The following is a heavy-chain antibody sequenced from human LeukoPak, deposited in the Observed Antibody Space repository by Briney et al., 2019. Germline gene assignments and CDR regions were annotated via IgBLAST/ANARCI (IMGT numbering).Heavy chain of an antibody. D-gene: IGHD6-6*01. CDR1: GFTFSYYA. V-gene: IGHV3-64*01. J-gene: IGHJ3*02. Sequence: GGSLRLSCAASGFTFSYYAMHWVRQAPGKGLEYVSAISSDGGSTYYANSVKDRFTISRDNSKNMLYLQMGSLRAEDMAVYYCARWVSTSYDAFDIWGQGTMVTVSS. CDR3: ARWVSTSYDAFDI. CDR2: ISSDGGST.